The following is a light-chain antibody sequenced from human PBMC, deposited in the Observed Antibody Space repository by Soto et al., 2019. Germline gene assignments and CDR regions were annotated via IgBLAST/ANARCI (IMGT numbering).Light chain of an antibody. J-gene: IGKJ1*01. CDR3: QQYNSYSWT. CDR1: QSISSW. CDR2: DGS. Sequence: DLQMTQSPSTLSASVGDKVTITCRASQSISSWLAWYQQKPGKAPKLLIYDGSTLESGVPSRFSGSGSVTDFTLTIRSLQPEDFATIFCQQYNSYSWTFGQGTNVAIK. V-gene: IGKV1-5*01.